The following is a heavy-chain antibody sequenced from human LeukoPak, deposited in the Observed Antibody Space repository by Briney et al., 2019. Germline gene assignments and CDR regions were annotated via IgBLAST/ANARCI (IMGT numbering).Heavy chain of an antibody. J-gene: IGHJ5*02. CDR2: IIPIFGTA. CDR1: GGTFSSYA. V-gene: IGHV1-69*06. CDR3: ARGRGQPIAVAGNWFDP. D-gene: IGHD6-19*01. Sequence: SVKVSCKASGGTFSSYAISWVRQAPGQGLEWMGRIIPIFGTANYAQKFQGRVTINADKSTSTAYMELSSLRSEDTAVYYCARGRGQPIAVAGNWFDPWGQGTLVTVSS.